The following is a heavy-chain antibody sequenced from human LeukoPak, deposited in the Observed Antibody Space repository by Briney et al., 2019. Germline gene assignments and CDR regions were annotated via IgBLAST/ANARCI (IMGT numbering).Heavy chain of an antibody. V-gene: IGHV4-39*01. D-gene: IGHD3-3*02. CDR2: FHYSVNT. CDR1: GDSITGQSQY. CDR3: ARQSYSIHGLSHFNF. J-gene: IGHJ3*01. Sequence: MPSETLSLTCAVSGDSITGQSQYWGWVRQPPGKGLEWVGSFHYSVNTFYNPSLEGRGTISIDTSSNQFSLKLTSATAADTAVYYCARQSYSIHGLSHFNFWGRGTMVTVS.